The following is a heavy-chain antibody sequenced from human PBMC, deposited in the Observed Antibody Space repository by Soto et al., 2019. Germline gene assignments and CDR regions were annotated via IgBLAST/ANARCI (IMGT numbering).Heavy chain of an antibody. J-gene: IGHJ6*02. CDR2: IDWDDDK. CDR1: GFSLSTSGMR. CDR3: ARTPRRCSSTNCYVAMDV. D-gene: IGHD2-2*01. V-gene: IGHV2-70*04. Sequence: SGPTLVNPTQTLTLTCTFSGFSLSTSGMRVSWIRQPPGKALEWLARIDWDDDKLYKTSLNTRLTISKDTSKNQVVLTMTNMDPVDTATYYCARTPRRCSSTNCYVAMDVWGQGTTVTSP.